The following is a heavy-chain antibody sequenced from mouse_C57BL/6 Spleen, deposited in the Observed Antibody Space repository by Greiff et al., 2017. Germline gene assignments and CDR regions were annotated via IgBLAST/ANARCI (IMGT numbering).Heavy chain of an antibody. J-gene: IGHJ4*01. CDR1: GYSFTGYY. Sequence: EVQLQQSGPELVKPGASVKISCKASGYSFTGYYMNWVKQSPEKSLEWIGEINPSTGGTTYNQKFKAKATLTVDKSSSTAYMQLKSLTSEDSAVYYCARESRQLRLPYYYAMDYWGQGTSGTVSS. CDR2: INPSTGGT. D-gene: IGHD3-2*02. CDR3: ARESRQLRLPYYYAMDY. V-gene: IGHV1-42*01.